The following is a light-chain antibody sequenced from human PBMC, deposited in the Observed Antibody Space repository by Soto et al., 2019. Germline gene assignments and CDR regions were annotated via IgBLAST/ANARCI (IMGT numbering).Light chain of an antibody. CDR2: DVS. J-gene: IGLJ2*01. Sequence: QSALTQPASVSGSLGQSITISCTGTSSDIGAYNYVSWYQHHPGKAPKLMIYDVSNRPSGVSNRFSGSKSGNTASLTISGLQAEDEADYYCSSYTSSSTEFGGGTKLTVL. CDR3: SSYTSSSTE. CDR1: SSDIGAYNY. V-gene: IGLV2-14*03.